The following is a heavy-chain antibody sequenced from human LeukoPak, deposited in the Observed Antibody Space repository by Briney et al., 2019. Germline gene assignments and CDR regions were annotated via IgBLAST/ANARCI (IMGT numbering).Heavy chain of an antibody. CDR1: GFTFSSYS. D-gene: IGHD1-26*01. CDR2: ISSSSKYI. Sequence: PGGSLRLSCGASGFTFSSYSMNWVRQAPGRGLEWVSSISSSSKYIYYADSLRGRFTISRDNAKNSLYLQMNSLRAEDTAVYYCARAGVGAIDYWGQGTLVTVSS. V-gene: IGHV3-21*01. CDR3: ARAGVGAIDY. J-gene: IGHJ4*02.